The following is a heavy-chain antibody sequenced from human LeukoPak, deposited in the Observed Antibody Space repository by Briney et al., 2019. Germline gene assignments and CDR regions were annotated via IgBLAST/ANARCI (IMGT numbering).Heavy chain of an antibody. V-gene: IGHV3-30*04. CDR3: ARQYIGAYDI. CDR2: ISYDGSNK. D-gene: IGHD5-12*01. CDR1: GFTFSSYA. J-gene: IGHJ3*02. Sequence: PGGSLRLSCAASGFTFSSYAMHWVRQAPGKGLEWVAVISYDGSNKYYADSVKGRFTISRDNAKNSLYLQMNSLRAEDTAVYYCARQYIGAYDIWGQGTMVTVSS.